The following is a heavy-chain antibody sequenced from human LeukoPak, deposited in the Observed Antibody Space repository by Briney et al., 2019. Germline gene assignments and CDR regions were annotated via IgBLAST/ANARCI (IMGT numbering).Heavy chain of an antibody. CDR2: IMPGFGSA. Sequence: SVKVSCKAPGDTFTSHGFSWVRQAPGQGLEWMGGIMPGFGSATYAQKFQGRVTITADESTSTAYMELSSLRSEDTAVYYCARSRDGYNPADLDYWGQGTLVTISS. D-gene: IGHD5-24*01. CDR1: GDTFTSHG. CDR3: ARSRDGYNPADLDY. J-gene: IGHJ4*02. V-gene: IGHV1-69*01.